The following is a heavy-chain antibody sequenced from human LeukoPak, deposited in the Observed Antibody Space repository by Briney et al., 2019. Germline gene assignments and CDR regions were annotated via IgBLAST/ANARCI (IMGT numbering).Heavy chain of an antibody. CDR1: GGSFSGYY. Sequence: SETLSLTCAVYGGSFSGYYWSWIRQPPGKGLEWIGEINHSGSTNYNPSLKSRVTISVDTSKNQFSLKLSSVTAADTAVYYCARRVVVQAAIGWFDPWGQGTLVTVSS. CDR3: ARRVVVQAAIGWFDP. D-gene: IGHD2-2*02. CDR2: INHSGST. J-gene: IGHJ5*02. V-gene: IGHV4-34*01.